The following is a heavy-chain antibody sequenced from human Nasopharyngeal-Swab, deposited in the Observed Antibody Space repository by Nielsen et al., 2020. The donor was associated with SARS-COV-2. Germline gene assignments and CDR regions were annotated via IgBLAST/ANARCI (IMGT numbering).Heavy chain of an antibody. CDR3: ARHLPFTRTVVIIASRAFDV. CDR2: LYHRGNT. CDR1: GDSITSQDHY. V-gene: IGHV4-39*01. J-gene: IGHJ3*01. Sequence: SETLSLTCFITGDSITSQDHYWGWIRQPPGKGLEWIGSLYHRGNTYYNPFLRSRVTMSADTPKNQFSLQLTSVTAADTAVYYCARHLPFTRTVVIIASRAFDVWGQGTMVTVSS. D-gene: IGHD3-22*01.